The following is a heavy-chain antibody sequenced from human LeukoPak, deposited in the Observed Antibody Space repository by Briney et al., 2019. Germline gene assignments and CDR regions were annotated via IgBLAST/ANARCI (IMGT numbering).Heavy chain of an antibody. CDR1: GFTFSSYG. J-gene: IGHJ4*02. CDR3: AKPHTPPQYCSGGSCYPTPPDY. Sequence: GGSLRLSCAASGFTFSSYGMHWVRQAPGKGLEWVAFIRYDGSNKYYADSVKGRFTISRDNSKNTLYLQMNSLRAEDTAVYYCAKPHTPPQYCSGGSCYPTPPDYWGQGTLVTVSS. D-gene: IGHD2-15*01. V-gene: IGHV3-30*02. CDR2: IRYDGSNK.